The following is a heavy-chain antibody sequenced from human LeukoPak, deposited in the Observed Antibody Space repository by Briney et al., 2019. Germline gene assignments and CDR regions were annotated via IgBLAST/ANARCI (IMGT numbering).Heavy chain of an antibody. CDR3: ARVSWGEDSSGHTA. CDR1: GYTFTSYG. CDR2: ISAYIGNT. Sequence: ASVKVSCKASGYTFTSYGISWVRQAPGQGLEWMGWISAYIGNTNYAQKLQGRVTMTTDTSTSTAYLELRSLRSDDTALYYSARVSWGEDSSGHTAWGQGTLVTVSS. J-gene: IGHJ5*02. V-gene: IGHV1-18*01. D-gene: IGHD6-19*01.